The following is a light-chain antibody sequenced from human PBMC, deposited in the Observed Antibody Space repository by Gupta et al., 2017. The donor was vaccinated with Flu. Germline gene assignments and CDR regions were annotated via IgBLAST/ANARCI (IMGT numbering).Light chain of an antibody. Sequence: DIEVTQSPSSLSAAVGDRRTITCQTSQDIAKYLNWYQHKQVEAPKLLIKEATNWQTGVKSRFSGGGYGVYFAFTSSGRLLEEVATYYCRQDYERPPYTFGQGTRLEI. V-gene: IGKV1-33*01. CDR3: RQDYERPPYT. J-gene: IGKJ2*01. CDR2: EAT. CDR1: QDIAKY.